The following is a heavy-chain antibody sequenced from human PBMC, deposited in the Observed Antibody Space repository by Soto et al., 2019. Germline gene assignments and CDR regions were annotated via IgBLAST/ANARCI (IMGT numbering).Heavy chain of an antibody. CDR2: IYYSGST. D-gene: IGHD3-10*01. CDR3: ARDSRDTMVRGVIRY. Sequence: SETLSLTCTVSGGSISSGDYYWSWIRQPPGKGLEWIGYIYYSGSTYYNPSLKSRVTISVDTSKNQFSLKLSSVTAADTAVYYCARDSRDTMVRGVIRYWGQGTLVTVSS. J-gene: IGHJ4*02. CDR1: GGSISSGDYY. V-gene: IGHV4-30-4*01.